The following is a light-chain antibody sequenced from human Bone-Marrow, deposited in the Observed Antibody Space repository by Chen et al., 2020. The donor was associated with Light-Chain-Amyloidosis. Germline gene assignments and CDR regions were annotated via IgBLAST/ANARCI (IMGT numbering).Light chain of an antibody. CDR1: SSDVGGYNY. CDR2: DVS. Sequence: QSALTQPAPVSGSPGQSITISCTGTSSDVGGYNYVSWYQQHPGKAPKLMIYDVSNRPSGVSNRFSGSKSGNTASLTISGLQAEDEADYYCSSYTSRSTLDVFGTGTKVTVL. J-gene: IGLJ1*01. V-gene: IGLV2-14*01. CDR3: SSYTSRSTLDV.